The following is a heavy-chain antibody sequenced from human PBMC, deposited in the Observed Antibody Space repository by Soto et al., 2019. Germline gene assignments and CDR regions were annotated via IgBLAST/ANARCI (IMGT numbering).Heavy chain of an antibody. CDR3: ARGSSGYISSWYYFDY. CDR2: ISGIGGST. V-gene: IGHV3-23*01. J-gene: IGHJ4*02. CDR1: GFTFTDYA. Sequence: GGSLRLSCAASGFTFTDYALSWVRQAPGKGLEWVATISGIGGSTYLADSVKGRLSISRDNSKNTVSLLMNSLRAEDTAVYFCARGSSGYISSWYYFDYWGRATMVTVYS. D-gene: IGHD6-13*01.